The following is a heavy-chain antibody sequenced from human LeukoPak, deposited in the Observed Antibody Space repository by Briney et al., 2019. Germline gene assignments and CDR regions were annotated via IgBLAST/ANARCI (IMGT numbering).Heavy chain of an antibody. J-gene: IGHJ6*03. CDR3: ARARGDSYLQYYYYYMDV. D-gene: IGHD5-24*01. V-gene: IGHV4-34*01. Sequence: PSETLSLTCTVSGGSISSYYWSWIRQPPGKGLEWIGEINHSGTTNYNPSLKSRVTISVDTSKNQFSLKLSSVTAADTAVYYCARARGDSYLQYYYYYMDVWGKGTTVTVSS. CDR2: INHSGTT. CDR1: GGSISSYY.